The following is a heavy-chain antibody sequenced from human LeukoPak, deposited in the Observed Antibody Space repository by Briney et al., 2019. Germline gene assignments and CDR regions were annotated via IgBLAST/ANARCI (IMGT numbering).Heavy chain of an antibody. CDR3: ARGFTGWGTRGDAFDI. Sequence: GGSLRLSCAASGFTFSSHWMHWVRQAPGKGLVWVSRINGDVSTTDYADSVKGRFTISRDNAKNTLYLQMNSLRAEDTALYHCARGFTGWGTRGDAFDIWGQGTMVTVSS. J-gene: IGHJ3*02. CDR1: GFTFSSHW. CDR2: INGDVSTT. D-gene: IGHD1/OR15-1a*01. V-gene: IGHV3-74*01.